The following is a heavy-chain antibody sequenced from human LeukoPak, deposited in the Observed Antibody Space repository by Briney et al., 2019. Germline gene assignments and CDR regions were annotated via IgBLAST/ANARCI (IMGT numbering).Heavy chain of an antibody. CDR1: GGTFSSYT. D-gene: IGHD6-13*01. CDR3: ARADSSSWNWFDP. J-gene: IGHJ5*02. CDR2: IFPILGIA. Sequence: SVKVSCKASGGTFSSYTISWVRQAPGQGLEWMGRIFPILGIANYAQKFQGRVTITADKSTSTAYMELSSLRSEDTAVYYCARADSSSWNWFDPWGQGTLVTVSS. V-gene: IGHV1-69*02.